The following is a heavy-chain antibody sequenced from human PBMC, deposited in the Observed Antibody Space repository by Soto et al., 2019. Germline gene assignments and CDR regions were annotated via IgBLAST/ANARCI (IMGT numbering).Heavy chain of an antibody. CDR2: ISGSGGST. Sequence: GGSLRLSCAASGFTFSSYAMSWVRQAPGKGLEWVPGISGSGGSTYYADSVKGRFTISRDNSKNTLYLQMNSLRADDTAVYYCAKVMVKNWFDPWGQGTLVTVSS. CDR1: GFTFSSYA. V-gene: IGHV3-23*01. J-gene: IGHJ5*02. CDR3: AKVMVKNWFDP. D-gene: IGHD5-18*01.